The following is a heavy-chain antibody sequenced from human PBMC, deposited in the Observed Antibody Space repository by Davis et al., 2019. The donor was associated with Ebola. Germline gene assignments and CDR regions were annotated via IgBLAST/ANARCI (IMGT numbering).Heavy chain of an antibody. CDR1: GGSFSGYY. CDR2: INHSGST. J-gene: IGHJ4*02. V-gene: IGHV4-34*01. CDR3: ARGRSQWLGFDY. Sequence: SETLSLTCAVYGGSFSGYYWSWIRQPPGKGLEWIGEINHSGSTNYNPSLKSRVTISVDTSKNQFSLKLSSVTAADTAVYYCARGRSQWLGFDYWGQGTLVTVSS. D-gene: IGHD6-19*01.